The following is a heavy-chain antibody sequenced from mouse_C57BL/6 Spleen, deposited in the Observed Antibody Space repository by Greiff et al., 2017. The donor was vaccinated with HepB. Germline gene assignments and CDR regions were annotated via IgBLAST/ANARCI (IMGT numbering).Heavy chain of an antibody. Sequence: QVQLQQPGAELVKPGASVKLSCKASGYTFTSYWMHWVKQRPGQGLEWIGMIHPNSGSTNYNEKFKSKATLTVDNSSSTAYMQLSSLTSEDSAVYYCARGIYYDLPFAYWGQGTLVTVSA. CDR1: GYTFTSYW. D-gene: IGHD2-4*01. CDR3: ARGIYYDLPFAY. V-gene: IGHV1-64*01. J-gene: IGHJ3*01. CDR2: IHPNSGST.